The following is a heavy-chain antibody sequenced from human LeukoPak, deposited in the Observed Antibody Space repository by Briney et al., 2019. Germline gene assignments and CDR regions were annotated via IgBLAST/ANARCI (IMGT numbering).Heavy chain of an antibody. CDR3: ARDMSVAYYYGSGSYYNPYLDY. CDR2: ISYDGSNK. CDR1: GFTFSSYA. V-gene: IGHV3-30-3*01. J-gene: IGHJ4*02. D-gene: IGHD3-10*01. Sequence: GGSLRLSFAASGFTFSSYAMHWVRQAPGKGLEWVAVISYDGSNKYYADSVKGRFTISRDNSKNTLYLQMNSLRAEDTAVYYCARDMSVAYYYGSGSYYNPYLDYWGQGTLVTVSS.